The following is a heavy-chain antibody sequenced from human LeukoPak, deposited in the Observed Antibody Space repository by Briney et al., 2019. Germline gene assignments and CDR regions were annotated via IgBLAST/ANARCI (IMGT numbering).Heavy chain of an antibody. CDR2: INPNSGGT. V-gene: IGHV1-2*02. CDR1: GYTFTGYY. Sequence: ASVKVSCKASGYTFTGYYMHWVRQAPGQGLEWMGWINPNSGGTNYAQELQGRVTMTRDTSISTAYMELSRLRSDDTAVYYCARGFGYYCSSTSCYSRYFQHWGQGTLVTVSS. CDR3: ARGFGYYCSSTSCYSRYFQH. J-gene: IGHJ1*01. D-gene: IGHD2-2*01.